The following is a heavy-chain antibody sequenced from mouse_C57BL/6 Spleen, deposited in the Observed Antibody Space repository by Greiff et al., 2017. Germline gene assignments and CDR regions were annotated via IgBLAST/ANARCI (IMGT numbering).Heavy chain of an antibody. D-gene: IGHD1-1*01. CDR1: GYSITSGYY. Sequence: VQLKESGPGLVKPSQSLSLTCSVTGYSITSGYYWNWIRQFPGNKLEWMGYISYDGSNNYNPSLKNRISITRDTSKNQFFLKLNSVTTEDTATYYCARGDYYGRGYFDYWGQGTTLTVSS. V-gene: IGHV3-6*01. CDR2: ISYDGSN. CDR3: ARGDYYGRGYFDY. J-gene: IGHJ2*01.